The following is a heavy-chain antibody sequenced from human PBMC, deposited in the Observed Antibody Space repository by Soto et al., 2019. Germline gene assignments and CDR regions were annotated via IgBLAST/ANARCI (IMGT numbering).Heavy chain of an antibody. Sequence: GASVKVSCKASGGTFSSYATSWVRQAPGQGLEWMGGIIPIFGTANYAQKFQGRVTITADESTSTAYMELSSLRSEDTAVYYCARDLGEMATVKPRGFDYWGQGTLVTVSS. CDR3: ARDLGEMATVKPRGFDY. CDR1: GGTFSSYA. J-gene: IGHJ4*02. D-gene: IGHD3-10*01. CDR2: IIPIFGTA. V-gene: IGHV1-69*13.